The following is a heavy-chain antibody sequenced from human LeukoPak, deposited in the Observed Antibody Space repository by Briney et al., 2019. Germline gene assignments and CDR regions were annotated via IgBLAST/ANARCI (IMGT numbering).Heavy chain of an antibody. Sequence: GGSLRLSCAASGFTLSGYWMYWVRQPPGKGLVWVSHIKSDGSITAYADSVKGRFTISRDNAKNTLYLQMNSLRDEDTAVYYCARGRSGYYWDYWGQGTLATVSS. CDR2: IKSDGSIT. CDR3: ARGRSGYYWDY. V-gene: IGHV3-74*03. CDR1: GFTLSGYW. J-gene: IGHJ4*02. D-gene: IGHD3-3*01.